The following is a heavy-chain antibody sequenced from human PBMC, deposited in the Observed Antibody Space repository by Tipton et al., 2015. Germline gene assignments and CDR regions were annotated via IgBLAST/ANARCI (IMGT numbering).Heavy chain of an antibody. CDR2: ITGSGTTT. J-gene: IGHJ4*02. V-gene: IGHV3-23*01. D-gene: IGHD3-3*01. CDR1: GFTFSSYT. Sequence: SLRLSCAASGFTFSSYTMSWVRQAPGKGLEWVSTITGSGTTTQYADSVKGRFTVSRDNSKNMLYLQMNSLRAEDTAVYYCAKDYRTGDLWSGLVGEWGQGTLVTVSS. CDR3: AKDYRTGDLWSGLVGE.